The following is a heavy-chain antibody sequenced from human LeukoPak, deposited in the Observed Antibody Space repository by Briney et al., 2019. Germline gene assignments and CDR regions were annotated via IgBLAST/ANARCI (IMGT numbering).Heavy chain of an antibody. CDR2: IYPGDSDT. J-gene: IGHJ6*03. D-gene: IGHD3-10*01. V-gene: IGHV5-51*01. CDR3: ARAHGSGSYYNQRPAYYMDV. Sequence: GESLEIFCKGSGYSFTSYWIGWVRQMPGKGLEWMGIIYPGDSDTRYSPSFQGQVTISADKSISTAYLQWSSLKASDTAMDSCARAHGSGSYYNQRPAYYMDVWGKGTTVTVSS. CDR1: GYSFTSYW.